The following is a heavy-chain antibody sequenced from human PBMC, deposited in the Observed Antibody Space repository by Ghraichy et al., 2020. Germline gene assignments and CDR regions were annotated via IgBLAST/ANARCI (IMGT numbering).Heavy chain of an antibody. CDR1: GGTFSSYA. CDR3: ARAPWDDILTGYSPRPNWYFDL. CDR2: IIPIFGTA. J-gene: IGHJ2*01. Sequence: SVKVSCKASGGTFSSYAISWVRQAPGQGLEWMGGIIPIFGTANYAQKFQGRVTITADESTSTAYMELSSLRSEDTAVYYCARAPWDDILTGYSPRPNWYFDLWGRGTLVTVSS. V-gene: IGHV1-69*13. D-gene: IGHD3-9*01.